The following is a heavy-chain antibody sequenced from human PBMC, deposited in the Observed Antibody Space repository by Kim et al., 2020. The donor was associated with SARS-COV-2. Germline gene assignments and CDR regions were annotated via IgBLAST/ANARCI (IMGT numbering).Heavy chain of an antibody. V-gene: IGHV1-2*02. CDR1: GYILTDYH. Sequence: ASVKVSCKTSGYILTDYHMHWLRQAPGQGLEWMGYINPGGSATGCADCTRRFQGRVSVTRDPSINTVYLELSRLTFDDTAVYYCAREAPVDAKNFDYWGQGTLVTVSS. CDR2: INPGGSATGCA. D-gene: IGHD2-2*01. CDR3: AREAPVDAKNFDY. J-gene: IGHJ4*02.